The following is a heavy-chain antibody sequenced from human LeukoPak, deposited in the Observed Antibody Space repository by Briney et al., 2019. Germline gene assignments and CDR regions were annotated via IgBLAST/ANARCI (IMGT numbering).Heavy chain of an antibody. CDR3: ARDDRLYYYDSSGYYYNY. J-gene: IGHJ4*02. CDR2: IYYSGST. Sequence: PSETLSLTCTVSGGSISSYYWGWIRQPPGKGLEWIGSIYYSGSTYYNPSLKSRVTISVDTSKNQFSLKLSSVTAADTAVYYCARDDRLYYYDSSGYYYNYWGQGTLVTVSS. CDR1: GGSISSYY. D-gene: IGHD3-22*01. V-gene: IGHV4-39*07.